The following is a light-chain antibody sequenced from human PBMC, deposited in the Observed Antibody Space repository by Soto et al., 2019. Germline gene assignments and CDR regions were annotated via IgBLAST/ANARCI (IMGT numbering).Light chain of an antibody. V-gene: IGLV2-8*01. Sequence: QSALTQPPSASGFPGQSVTISCTGTSSDVGYYDYVSWYQQHPGKAPKLVIYEVTKRPSGVPDRVSASMSGNTASLTVSGLRAEDEADYYCSSYAGSNNFVFGSGTKVTVL. CDR3: SSYAGSNNFV. CDR2: EVT. J-gene: IGLJ1*01. CDR1: SSDVGYYDY.